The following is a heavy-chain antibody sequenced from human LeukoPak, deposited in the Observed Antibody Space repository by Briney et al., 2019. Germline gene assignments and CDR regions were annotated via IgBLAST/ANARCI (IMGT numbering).Heavy chain of an antibody. D-gene: IGHD3-10*01. CDR1: GFTFSSYG. J-gene: IGHJ6*02. Sequence: PGRSLRLSCAASGFTFSSYGMHWVRQAPGKGLEWVADIWYDGSNKYYADSVKGRFTISRDNSKNTLYLQMNSLRAEDTAVYYCARDPPQYYYGSGSYSKSYYYYGMDVWGQGTTVTVSS. CDR2: IWYDGSNK. CDR3: ARDPPQYYYGSGSYSKSYYYYGMDV. V-gene: IGHV3-33*01.